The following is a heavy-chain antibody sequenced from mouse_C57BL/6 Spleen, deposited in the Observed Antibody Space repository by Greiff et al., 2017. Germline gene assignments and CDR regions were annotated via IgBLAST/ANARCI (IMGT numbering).Heavy chain of an antibody. J-gene: IGHJ2*01. Sequence: QVQLQQSGPELVKPGASVKISCKASGYALSSSWMNWVKQRPGKGLEWIGRVYPGDGDTNYNGKFKGKATLTADKSSSTAYMQLSSLTSEDSAVSFCARQTALGAFDHWRQGTTLTVSS. CDR3: ARQTALGAFDH. CDR2: VYPGDGDT. D-gene: IGHD3-2*01. V-gene: IGHV1-82*01. CDR1: GYALSSSW.